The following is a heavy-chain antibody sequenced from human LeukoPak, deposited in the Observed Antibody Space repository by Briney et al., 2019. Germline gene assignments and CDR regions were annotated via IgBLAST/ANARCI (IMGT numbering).Heavy chain of an antibody. Sequence: GGSLRLSCAASGFTFSSYAMHWVRQAPGKGLEWVAVISYDGSNKYYADSVKGRFTISRDNSKNTLYLQMNSLRAEDTAVYYCAKDSVLLWFGELLGYMDVWGKGTTVTISS. V-gene: IGHV3-30*04. CDR3: AKDSVLLWFGELLGYMDV. D-gene: IGHD3-10*01. J-gene: IGHJ6*03. CDR2: ISYDGSNK. CDR1: GFTFSSYA.